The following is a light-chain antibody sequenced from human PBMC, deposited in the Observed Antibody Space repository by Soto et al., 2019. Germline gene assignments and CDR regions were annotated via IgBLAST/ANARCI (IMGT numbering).Light chain of an antibody. Sequence: QAVLTEPPSVCGSPGQAVTISCTGTSSRVSWYQQPPGTAPKLLIYEVSNRPSGVPDRFSGSKSGNTASLTISGLQAEDEADYYCSSYTSTNTYIFGTGTKVTVL. CDR3: SSYTSTNTYI. CDR1: SSR. V-gene: IGLV2-18*02. CDR2: EVS. J-gene: IGLJ1*01.